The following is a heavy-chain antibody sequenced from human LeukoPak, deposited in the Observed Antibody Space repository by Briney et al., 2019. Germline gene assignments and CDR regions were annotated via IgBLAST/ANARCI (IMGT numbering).Heavy chain of an antibody. J-gene: IGHJ4*02. CDR3: ATTRDAYYFDY. CDR1: GFTFSSCA. CDR2: ISGNGGTT. V-gene: IGHV3-23*01. Sequence: PGGSLRLSCAASGFTFSSCAMSWVRQAPGKGLEWVSGISGNGGTTYYADSVKGRFTISRDNSKNTLYLQMNSLRAEDTAVYYCATTRDAYYFDYWGQGTLVTVSS.